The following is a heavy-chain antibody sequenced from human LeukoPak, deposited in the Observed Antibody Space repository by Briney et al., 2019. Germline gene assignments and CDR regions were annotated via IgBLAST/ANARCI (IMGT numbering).Heavy chain of an antibody. CDR1: GFIVSSNY. J-gene: IGHJ2*01. CDR2: IRYDGSNK. V-gene: IGHV3-30*02. Sequence: QAGRSLRLSCAASGFIVSSNYMSWVRQAPGKGLEWVAFIRYDGSNKYYTDSVKGRFTISRDNSKNTLYLQMNSLRAEDTAVYYCTKDVYGYFDLWGRGTLVTVSS. CDR3: TKDVYGYFDL.